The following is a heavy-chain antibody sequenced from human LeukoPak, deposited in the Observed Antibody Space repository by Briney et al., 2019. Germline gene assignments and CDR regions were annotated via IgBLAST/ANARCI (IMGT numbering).Heavy chain of an antibody. Sequence: SQTLSLTCAISGDSVSSNSGAWNWIRQSPSRGLEWLGRTYYRSKWYNDYAVSVKSRITINPDTSKNQFSLQLNSVTPEDTAVYYCARGVPGYCSGGSCPQGYFDYWGQGTLVTVSS. CDR3: ARGVPGYCSGGSCPQGYFDY. D-gene: IGHD2-15*01. V-gene: IGHV6-1*01. CDR1: GDSVSSNSGA. CDR2: TYYRSKWYN. J-gene: IGHJ4*02.